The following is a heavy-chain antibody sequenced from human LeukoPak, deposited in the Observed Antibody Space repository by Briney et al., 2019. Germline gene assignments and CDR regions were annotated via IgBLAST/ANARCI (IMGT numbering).Heavy chain of an antibody. J-gene: IGHJ3*02. Sequence: AETLSLTCTVSGGSISSYHWSWIRQPPGKRLEWIGFISYSGSTNSNPSLKSRVAISIDTSENQFSLKLSSVTAADTAVYYCVRGNYDSRGYSIAFDIWGQGAMVTVSS. CDR1: GGSISSYH. V-gene: IGHV4-59*01. CDR2: ISYSGST. CDR3: VRGNYDSRGYSIAFDI. D-gene: IGHD3-22*01.